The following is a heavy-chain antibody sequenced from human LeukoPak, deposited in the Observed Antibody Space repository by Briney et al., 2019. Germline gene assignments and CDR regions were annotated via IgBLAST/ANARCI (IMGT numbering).Heavy chain of an antibody. V-gene: IGHV3-23*01. CDR3: ARDLSGVTGYTYGRGIDY. CDR1: GFTFSSYA. CDR2: ISGSGGNT. Sequence: GGSLRLSCAASGFTFSSYAMTWVRQAPGKGLEWVSDISGSGGNTFYADSVKGRFTISRDNAKTSLYLQMNSLRAEDTAVYYCARDLSGVTGYTYGRGIDYWGQGTLVTVSS. J-gene: IGHJ4*02. D-gene: IGHD5-18*01.